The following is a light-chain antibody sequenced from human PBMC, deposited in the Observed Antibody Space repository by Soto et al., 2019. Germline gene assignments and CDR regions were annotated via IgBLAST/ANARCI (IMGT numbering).Light chain of an antibody. CDR1: QSFSISD. CDR2: GAS. CDR3: QQYDSSPKT. V-gene: IGKV3-20*01. J-gene: IGKJ1*01. Sequence: IMLTQSPGTLSLSQGERATLSCRASQSFSISDLAWYQQKPGQAPRLLIYGASSRATGIPDRFSGTGSGTDFTLTISRLEPEDFAVYYCQQYDSSPKTFGQGTKVDIK.